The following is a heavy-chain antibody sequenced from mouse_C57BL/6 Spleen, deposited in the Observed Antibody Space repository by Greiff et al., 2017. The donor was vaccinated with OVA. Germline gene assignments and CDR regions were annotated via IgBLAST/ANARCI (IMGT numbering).Heavy chain of an antibody. V-gene: IGHV5-17*01. CDR1: GFTFSDYG. J-gene: IGHJ2*01. Sequence: EVKLQESGGGLVKPGGSLKLSCAASGFTFSDYGMHWVRQAPEKGLEWVAYISSGSSTICYADTVKGRFTISRDNAKNTLFLQLTSLRSEDTAMYYCARNYYGSSYFDYWGQGTTLTVSS. CDR3: ARNYYGSSYFDY. D-gene: IGHD1-1*01. CDR2: ISSGSSTI.